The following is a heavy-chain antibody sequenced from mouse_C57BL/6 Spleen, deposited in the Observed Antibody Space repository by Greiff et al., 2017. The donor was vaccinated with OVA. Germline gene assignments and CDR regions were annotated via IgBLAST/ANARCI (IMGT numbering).Heavy chain of an antibody. CDR2: INPSNGGT. D-gene: IGHD1-1*01. Sequence: VQLQQSGTELVKPGASVKLSCKASGYTFTSYWMHWVKQRPGQGLEWIGNINPSNGGTNYNEKFKSKATLTVDKSSSTAYMQLSSLTSEDSAVYYCAREGSSYLYYFDYWGQGTTLTVSS. CDR3: AREGSSYLYYFDY. CDR1: GYTFTSYW. J-gene: IGHJ2*01. V-gene: IGHV1-53*01.